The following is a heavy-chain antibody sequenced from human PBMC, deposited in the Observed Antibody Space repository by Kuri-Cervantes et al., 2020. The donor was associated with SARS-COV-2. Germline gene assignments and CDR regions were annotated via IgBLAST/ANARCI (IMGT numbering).Heavy chain of an antibody. CDR3: ASVYSSSSPDFDY. CDR1: GGSISSSSYY. J-gene: IGHJ4*02. Sequence: SETLSLTCTVSGGSISSSSYYWGWIRQPPGKGLEWIGSICYSGSTYYNPSLKSRVTISVDTSKNQFSLKLSSVTAADTAVYYCASVYSSSSPDFDYWGQGTLVTVSS. CDR2: ICYSGST. D-gene: IGHD6-6*01. V-gene: IGHV4-39*07.